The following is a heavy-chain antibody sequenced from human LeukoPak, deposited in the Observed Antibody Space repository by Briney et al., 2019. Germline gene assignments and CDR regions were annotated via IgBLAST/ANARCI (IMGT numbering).Heavy chain of an antibody. CDR3: ARDKIVGATNFDY. CDR2: ITGSGGST. V-gene: IGHV3-23*01. J-gene: IGHJ4*02. D-gene: IGHD1-26*01. CDR1: GFTFSSYA. Sequence: PGGSLRLSCAASGFTFSSYAMSWVRQAPGKGLEWVSAITGSGGSTYYADSVKGRFTISRDNSKNTLYLQMNSLGAEDTAVYYCARDKIVGATNFDYWGQGTLVTVSS.